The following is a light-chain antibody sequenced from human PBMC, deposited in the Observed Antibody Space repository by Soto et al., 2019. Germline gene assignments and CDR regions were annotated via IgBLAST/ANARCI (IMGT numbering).Light chain of an antibody. J-gene: IGLJ1*01. CDR1: SSDVGGYNY. CDR3: SSYTSSSNSRV. CDR2: DVS. Sequence: QSALTQPASVSGSPGQSITISCTGTSSDVGGYNYVSWYQQHPGKAPKPMIYDVSNRPSGVSNRFSGSKSGNTASLTISGLQAEDEADYYCSSYTSSSNSRVFGTGTKVTV. V-gene: IGLV2-14*01.